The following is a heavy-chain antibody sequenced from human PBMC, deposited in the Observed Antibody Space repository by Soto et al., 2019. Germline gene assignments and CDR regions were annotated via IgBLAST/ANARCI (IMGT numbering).Heavy chain of an antibody. Sequence: QVQLVESGGGVVQPGRSLRLSCAASGFTFSSYGMHWVRQAPGKGLEWVAVISYDGSNKYYADSVKGRFTISRDNYKNTLYLQMNSLRAEDTAVYYCAKDQGGSGPNFDYWGQGTLVTVSS. CDR2: ISYDGSNK. V-gene: IGHV3-30*18. J-gene: IGHJ4*02. CDR1: GFTFSSYG. CDR3: AKDQGGSGPNFDY. D-gene: IGHD3-10*01.